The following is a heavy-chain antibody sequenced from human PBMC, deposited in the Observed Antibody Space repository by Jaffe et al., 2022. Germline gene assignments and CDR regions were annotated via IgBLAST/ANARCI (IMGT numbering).Heavy chain of an antibody. CDR3: ARDMRMYYFDY. CDR2: IYYSGST. J-gene: IGHJ4*02. V-gene: IGHV4-59*01. CDR1: GGSISSYY. Sequence: QVQLQESGPGLVKPSETLSLTCTVSGGSISSYYWSWIRQPPGKGLEWIGYIYYSGSTNYNPSLKSRVTISVDTSKNQFSLKLSSVTAADTAVYYCARDMRMYYFDYWGQGTLVTVSS. D-gene: IGHD2-15*01.